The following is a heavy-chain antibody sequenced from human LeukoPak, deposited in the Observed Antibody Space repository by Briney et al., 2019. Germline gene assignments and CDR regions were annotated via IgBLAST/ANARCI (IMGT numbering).Heavy chain of an antibody. D-gene: IGHD3-22*01. V-gene: IGHV3-66*01. Sequence: GGSLRLSCAASGFTVSSNYMSWVRQAPGKGLEWVSIIYSDDGGGNTYHADSVKGRFTISRDNAKNTLNLQMNSLRAEDTAVYYCARDLGQYYDTSDNWFDPWGQGTLVTVSS. CDR2: IYSDDGGGNT. CDR3: ARDLGQYYDTSDNWFDP. CDR1: GFTVSSNY. J-gene: IGHJ5*02.